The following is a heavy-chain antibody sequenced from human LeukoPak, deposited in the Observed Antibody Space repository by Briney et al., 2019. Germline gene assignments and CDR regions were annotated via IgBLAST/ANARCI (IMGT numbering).Heavy chain of an antibody. J-gene: IGHJ4*02. D-gene: IGHD2-15*01. Sequence: ASVKVSCKASGYTFTSYDINWVRQATGQGPEWMGWMNPNSGNTGYAQKFQGRVTMTRNTSISTAYMELSSLRSEDTAVYYCARTNSLRKPGNGIVVVVAATGYFDYWGQGTLVTVSS. CDR3: ARTNSLRKPGNGIVVVVAATGYFDY. CDR2: MNPNSGNT. CDR1: GYTFTSYD. V-gene: IGHV1-8*01.